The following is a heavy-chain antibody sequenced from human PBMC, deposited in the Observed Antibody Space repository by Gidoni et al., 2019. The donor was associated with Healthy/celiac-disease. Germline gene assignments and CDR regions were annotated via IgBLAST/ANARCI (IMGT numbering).Heavy chain of an antibody. CDR2: IYYSGST. V-gene: IGHV4-59*01. CDR3: ARALGDYFETYFDY. D-gene: IGHD4-17*01. J-gene: IGHJ4*02. CDR1: GGSISSYY. Sequence: QVQLQESAPGLVKPSETLSLTCTVSGGSISSYYWSWIRQPPGKGLEWIGYIYYSGSTNYNPSLKSRVTISVDTSKNQFSLKLSSVTAADTAVYYCARALGDYFETYFDYWGQGTLVTVSS.